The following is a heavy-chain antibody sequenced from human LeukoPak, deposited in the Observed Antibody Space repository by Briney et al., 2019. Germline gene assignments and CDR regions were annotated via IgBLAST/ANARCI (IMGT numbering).Heavy chain of an antibody. D-gene: IGHD5-18*01. CDR1: GYTFTGYY. V-gene: IGHV1-2*02. Sequence: ASVKVSCKASGYTFTGYYMHWVRQAPGQGLEWMGWINPNSGGTNYAQKFQGRVTMTRDTSISTAYMELSRLRSDDTAVYYCASGGSWIQLWSRVGYYYYGMDVWGQGTTVTVSS. CDR3: ASGGSWIQLWSRVGYYYYGMDV. CDR2: INPNSGGT. J-gene: IGHJ6*02.